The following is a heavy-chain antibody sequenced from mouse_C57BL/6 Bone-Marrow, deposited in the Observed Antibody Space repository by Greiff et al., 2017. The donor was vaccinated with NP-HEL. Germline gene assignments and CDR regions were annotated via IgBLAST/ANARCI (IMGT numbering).Heavy chain of an antibody. V-gene: IGHV2-6-1*01. CDR2: IWSDGST. Sequence: VKLMESGPGLVAPSQSLSITCTVSGVSLTSDGVHWVSQPPGKGLEWRVVIWSDGSTTYNSALKSRLSISKDNSKSQGFLKMNSLHTDPTAMYYCVRHGGYSLLAVWGTGATVTVSS. CDR3: VRHGGYSLLAV. D-gene: IGHD2-3*01. CDR1: GVSLTSDG. J-gene: IGHJ1*02.